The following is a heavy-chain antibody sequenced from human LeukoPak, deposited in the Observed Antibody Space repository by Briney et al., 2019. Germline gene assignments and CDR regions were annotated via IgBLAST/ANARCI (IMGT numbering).Heavy chain of an antibody. Sequence: SETLSLTCAVYGGSFSGSYWSWIRQPPGKGLEWIGEINHSGSTNYNPSLKSRVTISVDTSKNQFSLKLSSETAADTAVYYCASRADYDILTGYKYYFDYWGQGTLVIVSS. CDR3: ASRADYDILTGYKYYFDY. D-gene: IGHD3-9*01. CDR2: INHSGST. J-gene: IGHJ4*02. CDR1: GGSFSGSY. V-gene: IGHV4-34*01.